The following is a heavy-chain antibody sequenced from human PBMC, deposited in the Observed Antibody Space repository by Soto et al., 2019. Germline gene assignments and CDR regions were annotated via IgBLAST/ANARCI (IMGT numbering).Heavy chain of an antibody. CDR3: ARVATVTAMDYYYGMDV. J-gene: IGHJ6*02. CDR2: IYYSGST. CDR1: GGSISSGDYY. V-gene: IGHV4-30-4*01. D-gene: IGHD4-17*01. Sequence: PSETLSLTCTVSGGSISSGDYYWSWIRQPPGKGLEWIGYIYYSGSTYYNPSLKSRVTISVDTSKNQFSLKLSSVTAADTAVYYCARVATVTAMDYYYGMDVWGQGTTVTVSS.